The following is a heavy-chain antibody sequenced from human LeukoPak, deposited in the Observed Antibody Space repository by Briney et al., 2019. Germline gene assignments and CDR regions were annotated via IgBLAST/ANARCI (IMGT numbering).Heavy chain of an antibody. V-gene: IGHV3-48*03. D-gene: IGHD3-10*01. CDR1: GFTFSSYA. Sequence: GGSLRLSCSASGFTFSSYAMHWVRQAPGKGLEYVSNVSSTIYYADSVKGRFTISRDNAKNSLYLQMNSLRAEDTAIYYCARGAATNLWPSDYWGQGTLVTVSS. J-gene: IGHJ4*02. CDR3: ARGAATNLWPSDY. CDR2: NVSSTI.